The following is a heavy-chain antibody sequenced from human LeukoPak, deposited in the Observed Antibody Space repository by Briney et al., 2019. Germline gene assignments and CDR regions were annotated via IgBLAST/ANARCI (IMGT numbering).Heavy chain of an antibody. CDR1: GFIFSRFA. CDR2: ISSNGGTT. J-gene: IGHJ5*02. CDR3: ARTGAVGATCWFDP. D-gene: IGHD1-26*01. V-gene: IGHV3-64*04. Sequence: GGSLRLSCSASGFIFSRFAMDWVCQAPGKGLEYVSAISSNGGTTHYADSVKGRFTISRDNSKSALYLQMDSLRAEDTAIYYCARTGAVGATCWFDPWGQGTLVTVSS.